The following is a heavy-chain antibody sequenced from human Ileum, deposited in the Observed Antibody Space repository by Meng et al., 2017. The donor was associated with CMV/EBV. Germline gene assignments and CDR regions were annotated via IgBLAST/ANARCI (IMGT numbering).Heavy chain of an antibody. V-gene: IGHV4-4*07. Sequence: QVQLKESGPGLVKPSAPLSLTCTVSGDSITSFYWSWIRQPAGKALEWIGRIYHGGSTNYNPSLKSRVTLSVDTSKNQFSMRLTSVTAADTAVYYCARGPGGFGDFNFDYWGQGTLVTVSS. J-gene: IGHJ4*02. CDR1: GDSITSFY. CDR3: ARGPGGFGDFNFDY. CDR2: IYHGGST. D-gene: IGHD3-16*01.